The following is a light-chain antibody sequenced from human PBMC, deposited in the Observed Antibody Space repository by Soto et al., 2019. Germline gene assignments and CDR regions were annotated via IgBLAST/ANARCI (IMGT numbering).Light chain of an antibody. Sequence: EIVLTQSPGTLSLSPGERATLSCRVSQHISRFLAWYQQKPGQAPRLLIYDASTRATGIPARFSGSGSGTDFTLTISSLEPEDFAVYYCQQRTNWPPLTFGGGTKVEIK. CDR3: QQRTNWPPLT. J-gene: IGKJ4*01. CDR2: DAS. V-gene: IGKV3-11*01. CDR1: QHISRF.